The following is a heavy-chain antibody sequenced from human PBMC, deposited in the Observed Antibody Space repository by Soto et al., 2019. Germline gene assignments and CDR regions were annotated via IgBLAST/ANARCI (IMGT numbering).Heavy chain of an antibody. CDR3: AKVRAGTARGDYGMDV. Sequence: QVQLVESGGGVVQPGRSLRLSCAASGFTFSSYGMHWVRQAPGKGLEWVAVISYDGSNKYYADSVKGRFTISRDNSKNTVYLQMNSLRAKETAVYYCAKVRAGTARGDYGMDVWGQGTTVTVSS. V-gene: IGHV3-30*18. D-gene: IGHD3-10*01. J-gene: IGHJ6*02. CDR2: ISYDGSNK. CDR1: GFTFSSYG.